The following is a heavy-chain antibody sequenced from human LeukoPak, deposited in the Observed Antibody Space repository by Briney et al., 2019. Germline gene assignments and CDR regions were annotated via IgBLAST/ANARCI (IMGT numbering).Heavy chain of an antibody. CDR1: GGSITTYY. CDR2: SYHSGYA. D-gene: IGHD2-21*02. Sequence: KPSETLPLTCSVSGGSITTYYWAWIRQSPEKGLEWIGYSYHSGYANYNPSFKSRVTISVDTSKNQFSLNLNSVTPADTALYFCAGQNVGVVTTWGQGTHVIVSS. J-gene: IGHJ5*02. CDR3: AGQNVGVVTT. V-gene: IGHV4-59*01.